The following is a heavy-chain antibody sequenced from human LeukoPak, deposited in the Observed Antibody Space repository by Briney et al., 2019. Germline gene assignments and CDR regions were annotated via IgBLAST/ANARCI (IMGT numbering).Heavy chain of an antibody. CDR2: VNPSSGAT. J-gene: IGHJ6*02. D-gene: IGHD1-1*01. CDR3: ARVDTTVPLLTYYYGLDV. CDR1: GYTFTGYY. V-gene: IGHV1-2*02. Sequence: ASVKVPCKASGYTFTGYYLHWVRQAPGQGLEWMGWVNPSSGATNSAQKFQGRVTLTKDTSISTAHMELTRLRSDDTAVYYCARVDTTVPLLTYYYGLDVWGQGTTVTVSS.